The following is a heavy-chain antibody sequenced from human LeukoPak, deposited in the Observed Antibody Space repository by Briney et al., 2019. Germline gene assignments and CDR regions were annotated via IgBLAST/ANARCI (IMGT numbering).Heavy chain of an antibody. CDR2: INPNSGGT. CDR1: GGTFSSYA. CDR3: ASISPSSRYFDL. J-gene: IGHJ2*01. Sequence: ASVKVSCKASGGTFSSYAISWVRQAPGQGLEWMGRINPNSGGTNYAQKFQGRVTMTRDTSISTAYMELSRLRSDDTAVYYCASISPSSRYFDLWGRGTLVTVSS. V-gene: IGHV1-2*06.